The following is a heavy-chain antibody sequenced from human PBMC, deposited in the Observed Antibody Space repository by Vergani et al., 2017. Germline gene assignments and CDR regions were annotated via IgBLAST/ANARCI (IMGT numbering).Heavy chain of an antibody. CDR1: GYTFTGYY. CDR3: ARGSEFWTTTVTTFANY. D-gene: IGHD4-17*01. V-gene: IGHV1-2*02. CDR2: INPNSGGT. J-gene: IGHJ4*02. Sequence: QVQLVQSGAEVKKPGASVKVSCKASGYTFTGYYMHWVRQAPGQGLEWMGWINPNSGGTNYAQKFQGRVTMTRDTSISTAYMELSRLRSDGTAVYYCARGSEFWTTTVTTFANYWGQGTLVTVSS.